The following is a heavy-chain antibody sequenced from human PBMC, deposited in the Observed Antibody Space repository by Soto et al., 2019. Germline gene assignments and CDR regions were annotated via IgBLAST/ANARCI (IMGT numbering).Heavy chain of an antibody. CDR3: ARDRASSFIGATATLFDY. D-gene: IGHD2-15*01. Sequence: GGSLRLSCAASGFTFSSYAMHWVRQAPGKGLEWVALISYDGSNKYFGDSVKGRFTISRDNSKNTLYLQMNSLRAEDTAVYYCARDRASSFIGATATLFDYWGQGTLVTVSS. CDR1: GFTFSSYA. V-gene: IGHV3-30-3*01. CDR2: ISYDGSNK. J-gene: IGHJ4*02.